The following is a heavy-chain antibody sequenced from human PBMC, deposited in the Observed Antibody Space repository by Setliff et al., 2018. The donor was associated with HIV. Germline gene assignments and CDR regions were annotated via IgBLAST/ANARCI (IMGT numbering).Heavy chain of an antibody. D-gene: IGHD3-10*01. CDR2: IWYDGSNK. CDR3: ARDALELLWFGELGPYNWFDP. V-gene: IGHV3-33*01. J-gene: IGHJ5*02. Sequence: PGGSLRLSCAASGFTFSSYGMHWVRQAPGKGLEWVAVIWYDGSNKYYADSVKGRFTISRDNSKNTLYLQMNSLRAEDTAVYYCARDALELLWFGELGPYNWFDPWGQGTLVTVSS. CDR1: GFTFSSYG.